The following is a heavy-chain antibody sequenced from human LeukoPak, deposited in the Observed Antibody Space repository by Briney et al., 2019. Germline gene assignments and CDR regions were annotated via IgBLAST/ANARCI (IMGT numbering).Heavy chain of an antibody. J-gene: IGHJ5*02. Sequence: GGSLRLSCAASGFTFDDYAMHWVRHAPGKGLEWVSGISWNSGSIGYADSVKGRFTISRDNAKNSLYLQMNSLRAEDTALYYCAKDSGSYYTDWFDPWGQGTLVTVSS. CDR3: AKDSGSYYTDWFDP. CDR1: GFTFDDYA. D-gene: IGHD1-26*01. CDR2: ISWNSGSI. V-gene: IGHV3-9*01.